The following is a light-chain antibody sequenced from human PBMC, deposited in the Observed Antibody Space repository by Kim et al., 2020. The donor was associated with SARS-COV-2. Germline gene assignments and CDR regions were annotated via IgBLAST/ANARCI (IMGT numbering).Light chain of an antibody. Sequence: GPSGSMTSPRRRGIMGSDYVRWYERRPGSAPTAVIFEDDQRPSGVPDRFSGSIDSSSNSASLTISGLKTEDEADYYCQSYDSSNVVFGGGTQLTVL. V-gene: IGLV6-57*03. CDR2: EDD. CDR1: RGIMGSDY. CDR3: QSYDSSNVV. J-gene: IGLJ2*01.